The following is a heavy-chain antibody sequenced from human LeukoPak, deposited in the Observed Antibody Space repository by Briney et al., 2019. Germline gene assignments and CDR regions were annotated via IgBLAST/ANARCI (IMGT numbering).Heavy chain of an antibody. V-gene: IGHV4-31*03. Sequence: SQTLSLTCTVSGGSISSGGYYWSWLRQHPGKGLEWIGYIYYSGSTYYNPSLKSRVTISVDTSKNQFSLKLSSVTAADTAAYYCARARRRYSYGEYFQHWGQGTLVTVSS. J-gene: IGHJ1*01. CDR2: IYYSGST. CDR1: GGSISSGGYY. D-gene: IGHD5-18*01. CDR3: ARARRRYSYGEYFQH.